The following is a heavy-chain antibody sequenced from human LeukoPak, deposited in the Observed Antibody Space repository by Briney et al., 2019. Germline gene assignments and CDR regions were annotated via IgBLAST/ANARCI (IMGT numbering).Heavy chain of an antibody. V-gene: IGHV4-59*01. D-gene: IGHD3-16*01. Sequence: SETLPLTCTVSGGSISSYYWSWIRQPPGKGLEWIGYISNTGSTNYNPSLESRVTISVDTSKNQFSLKLTSVTAADTAVYYCAKVGRGDYVWGSYSFDYWGQGTLVTVSS. CDR2: ISNTGST. CDR3: AKVGRGDYVWGSYSFDY. CDR1: GGSISSYY. J-gene: IGHJ4*02.